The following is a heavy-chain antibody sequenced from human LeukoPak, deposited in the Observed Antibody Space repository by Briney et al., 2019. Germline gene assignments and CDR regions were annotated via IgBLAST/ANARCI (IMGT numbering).Heavy chain of an antibody. D-gene: IGHD4-11*01. CDR2: ISSSGSII. CDR1: GFTFSSHW. V-gene: IGHV3-48*03. Sequence: TGGSLRLSCAASGFTFSSHWMNGVREAPGRGLEWVSYISSSGSIIYYAGSVKGRFTISRDNAKNSLYLQINSLRVEDTAVYYCARDGDHSEVAYFDYWGQRTLVTVSS. CDR3: ARDGDHSEVAYFDY. J-gene: IGHJ4*02.